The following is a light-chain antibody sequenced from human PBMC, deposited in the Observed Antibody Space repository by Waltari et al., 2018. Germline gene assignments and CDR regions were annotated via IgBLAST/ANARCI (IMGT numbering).Light chain of an antibody. CDR1: RGVIGYYYY. J-gene: IGLJ2*01. Sequence: QSALTQPASVSGSPGQSITISCTGARGVIGYYYYVSWDQQHPGNAPKLVIFDVNNRPSGVSNRFSASVSGNTASLTISGLQAEDEADYYCSSYTKDTRIFGGGTKLTVL. CDR2: DVN. V-gene: IGLV2-14*03. CDR3: SSYTKDTRI.